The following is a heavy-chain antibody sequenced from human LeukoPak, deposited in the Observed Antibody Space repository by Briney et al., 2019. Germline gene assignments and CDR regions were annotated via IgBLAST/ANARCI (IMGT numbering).Heavy chain of an antibody. V-gene: IGHV3-48*01. Sequence: GGSLRLSCAASGFTFSNYNMNWVRQAPGKGLEWVSYISSDSSTINYGDSVKGRFTISRDNAKNSLYLQMNSLRAKDTAVYYCARDKSVYYDTSGSRFDYRGQGTLVTVSS. CDR3: ARDKSVYYDTSGSRFDY. CDR1: GFTFSNYN. D-gene: IGHD3-22*01. CDR2: ISSDSSTI. J-gene: IGHJ4*02.